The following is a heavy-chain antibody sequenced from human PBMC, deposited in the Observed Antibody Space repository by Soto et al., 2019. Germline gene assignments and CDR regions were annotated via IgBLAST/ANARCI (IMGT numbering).Heavy chain of an antibody. J-gene: IGHJ6*02. Sequence: GGSLRLSCAASGFTFSSYAMHWVRQAPGKGLEWVAVISYDGSNKYYADSVKGRFTISRDNSKNALYLQMNSLRAEDTAVYYCARDLGRHYYYYGMDVWRQGTTVTVSS. V-gene: IGHV3-30-3*01. CDR3: ARDLGRHYYYYGMDV. CDR1: GFTFSSYA. CDR2: ISYDGSNK. D-gene: IGHD3-16*01.